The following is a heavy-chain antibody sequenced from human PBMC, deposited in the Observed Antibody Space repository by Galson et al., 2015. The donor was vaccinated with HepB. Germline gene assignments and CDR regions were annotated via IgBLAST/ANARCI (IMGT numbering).Heavy chain of an antibody. CDR1: GYTFTSYG. CDR2: ISAYNGNT. D-gene: IGHD6-13*01. Sequence: SVKVSCKASGYTFTSYGISWVRQAPGQGLEWMGWISAYNGNTNYAQKLQGRVTMTTDTSTSTAYMELRSLRSDDTAVYYCAREKIPLTIAAAGLDYWGQGTLVTVSS. V-gene: IGHV1-18*04. J-gene: IGHJ4*02. CDR3: AREKIPLTIAAAGLDY.